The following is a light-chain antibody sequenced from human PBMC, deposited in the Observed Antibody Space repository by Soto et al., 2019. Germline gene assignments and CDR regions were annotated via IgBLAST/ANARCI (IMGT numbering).Light chain of an antibody. CDR3: QQYNNWWT. Sequence: EIVMTQSPATLSVSPGERATLSCRASQSISNNLAWYHQRPGQAPRLLIYGASTRATGIPARFSGSGSGTEFTLTMSSLQSEDFAVYYCQQYNNWWTFGQGTRVEIK. V-gene: IGKV3-15*01. CDR2: GAS. J-gene: IGKJ1*01. CDR1: QSISNN.